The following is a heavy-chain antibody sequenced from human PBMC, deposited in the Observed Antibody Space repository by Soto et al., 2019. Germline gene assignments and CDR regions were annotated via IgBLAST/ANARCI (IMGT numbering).Heavy chain of an antibody. J-gene: IGHJ4*02. Sequence: GGSLRLSCAASGFTFSSYAMSWVRQAPGKGLEWVSAISGSGGSTYYADSVKGRFTISRDNSKNTLYLQMNSLRAEDTAVYYCAKGGAMEYWNYLDYWGQGTLVTVSS. CDR3: AKGGAMEYWNYLDY. CDR1: GFTFSSYA. D-gene: IGHD5-18*01. CDR2: ISGSGGST. V-gene: IGHV3-23*01.